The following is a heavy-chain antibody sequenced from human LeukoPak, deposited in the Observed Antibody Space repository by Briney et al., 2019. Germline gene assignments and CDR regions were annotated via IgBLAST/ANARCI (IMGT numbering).Heavy chain of an antibody. J-gene: IGHJ2*01. CDR2: IYYSGST. D-gene: IGHD2-21*02. CDR3: ARDHCGGNCYSGSYWYFDL. V-gene: IGHV4-30-4*01. Sequence: SETLSLTCTVSGDSISSGDYYWSCIRQPPGKGLEWIGYIYYSGSTYYNPSLKSRITMSLDTSKNQFSLKLNSVTAADTAVYYCARDHCGGNCYSGSYWYFDLWGRGTLVTVSS. CDR1: GDSISSGDYY.